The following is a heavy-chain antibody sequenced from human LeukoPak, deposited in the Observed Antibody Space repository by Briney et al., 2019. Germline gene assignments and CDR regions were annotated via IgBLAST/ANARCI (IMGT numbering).Heavy chain of an antibody. Sequence: GGSLRLSCAASGFTFSSYSMNWVRQAPGKGREWVSYISSSSKTIYYADSVRGRFTISRDNAKNSLYLQMNSLRDKDSAVYYCARDQGIFDYWGQGTLVTVSS. J-gene: IGHJ4*02. CDR2: ISSSSKTI. CDR3: ARDQGIFDY. V-gene: IGHV3-48*02. CDR1: GFTFSSYS.